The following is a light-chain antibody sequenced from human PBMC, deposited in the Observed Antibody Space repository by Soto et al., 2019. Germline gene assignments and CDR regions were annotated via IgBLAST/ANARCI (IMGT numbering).Light chain of an antibody. V-gene: IGLV2-8*01. J-gene: IGLJ2*01. CDR1: SSDVGGYNY. CDR2: DVS. Sequence: QSALTQPPSASGSPGQSVTISCTGTSSDVGGYNYVSWYQQHPGKAPKLMIYDVSKRPSGVPDRFSGSKSGNTASLTVSGLQAEDEADYYCSSYAGSINVLFGGGTKLPVL. CDR3: SSYAGSINVL.